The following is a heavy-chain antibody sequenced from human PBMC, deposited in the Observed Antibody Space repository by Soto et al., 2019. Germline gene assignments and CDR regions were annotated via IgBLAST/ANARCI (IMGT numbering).Heavy chain of an antibody. CDR3: ARGYCSGSTCYSGGY. CDR1: GFIFSNYE. Sequence: GGSLRLSCAASGFIFSNYEMNWVRQAPGKGLEWLSYIASNGNTIYYANSVKGRFTVSRDNAKGSLYLQMNSLRAADTAVYYCARGYCSGSTCYSGGYWGQGTLVTVSS. CDR2: IASNGNTI. J-gene: IGHJ4*02. V-gene: IGHV3-48*03. D-gene: IGHD2-15*01.